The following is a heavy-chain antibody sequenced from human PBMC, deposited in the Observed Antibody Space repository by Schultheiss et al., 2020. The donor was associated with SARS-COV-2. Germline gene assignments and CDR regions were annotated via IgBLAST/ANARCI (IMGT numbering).Heavy chain of an antibody. CDR1: GFTVSSNY. D-gene: IGHD4-23*01. CDR3: ARESVVTARGWFDP. Sequence: GGSLRLSCAASGFTVSSNYMSWVRQAPGKGLEWVSAISGSGGSTYYADSVKGRFTISRDNSKNTLYLQMNSLRAEDTAVYYCARESVVTARGWFDPWGQGTLVTVAS. CDR2: ISGSGGST. J-gene: IGHJ5*02. V-gene: IGHV3-53*01.